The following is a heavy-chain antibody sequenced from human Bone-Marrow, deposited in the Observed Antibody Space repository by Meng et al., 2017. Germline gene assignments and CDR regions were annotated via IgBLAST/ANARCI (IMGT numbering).Heavy chain of an antibody. CDR3: ARYAATMASFDY. J-gene: IGHJ4*02. V-gene: IGHV1-8*03. Sequence: ASVKVSCKASGYTFTSYDINWVRQATGQGLEWMGWMNPSSGNTGYAQKFQGRVNITRNTSLSTAYMELSSLRSEDTAVYYCARYAATMASFDYWGQGTLVTVSS. D-gene: IGHD5-12*01. CDR1: GYTFTSYD. CDR2: MNPSSGNT.